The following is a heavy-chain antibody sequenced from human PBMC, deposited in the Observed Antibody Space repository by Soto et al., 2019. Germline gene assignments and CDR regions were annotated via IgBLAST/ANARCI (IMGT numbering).Heavy chain of an antibody. CDR1: GFIFTRFY. V-gene: IGHV1-46*01. CDR3: ARESDCGESTYDL. CDR2: IKPKDGTT. Sequence: QVQLVQSGAEVKKPGASVKDSCEASGFIFTRFYIHWVRHAPGQGPVWLGIIKPKDGTTYYPQSFQGLLTISSHTSTRTVYMEISGLTSEDTAVYYCARESDCGESTYDLWGHGTLLAVSS. J-gene: IGHJ5*02. D-gene: IGHD2-21*01.